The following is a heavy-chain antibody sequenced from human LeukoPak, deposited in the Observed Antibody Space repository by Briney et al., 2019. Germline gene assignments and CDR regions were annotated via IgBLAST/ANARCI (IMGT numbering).Heavy chain of an antibody. CDR2: INHSGST. CDR3: ARGEEQWLEWYFDL. D-gene: IGHD6-19*01. Sequence: SETLSLTCAVYGGSFSGYYWSWIRQPPGKGLEWIEEINHSGSTNYNPSLKSRVTISVDTSKNQFSLKLSSVTAADTAVYHCARGEEQWLEWYFDLWGRGTLVTVSS. CDR1: GGSFSGYY. J-gene: IGHJ2*01. V-gene: IGHV4-34*01.